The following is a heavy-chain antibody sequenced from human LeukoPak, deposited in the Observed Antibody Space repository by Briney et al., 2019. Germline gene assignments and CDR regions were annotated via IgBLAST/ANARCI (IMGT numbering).Heavy chain of an antibody. CDR1: GGSISSYY. Sequence: SETLSLTCTVSGGSISSYYWSWIRQPPGKGLEWIGYIYYSGSTNYNPSLKSRVTISVDTSKNQFSLRLSSVTAADTAVYYCASTGYSYAVNEIHAFDIWGQGTMVTVSS. J-gene: IGHJ3*02. D-gene: IGHD5-18*01. V-gene: IGHV4-59*08. CDR3: ASTGYSYAVNEIHAFDI. CDR2: IYYSGST.